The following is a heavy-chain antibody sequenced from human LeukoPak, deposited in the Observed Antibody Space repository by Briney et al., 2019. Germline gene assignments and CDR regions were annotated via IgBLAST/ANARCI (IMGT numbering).Heavy chain of an antibody. Sequence: PGGSLRLSCAASGFTFSSYAMSWARQAPGKGLEWVSAISGSGGSTYYADSVKGRFTISRDNSKNTLYLQMNSLRAEDTAVYYCAKFGRLVPAAIQAVDYWGQGTLVTVSS. J-gene: IGHJ4*02. V-gene: IGHV3-23*01. D-gene: IGHD2-2*02. CDR3: AKFGRLVPAAIQAVDY. CDR2: ISGSGGST. CDR1: GFTFSSYA.